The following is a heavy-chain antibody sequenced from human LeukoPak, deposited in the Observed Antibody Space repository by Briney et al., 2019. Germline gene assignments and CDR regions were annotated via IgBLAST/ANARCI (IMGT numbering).Heavy chain of an antibody. Sequence: SETLSLTCAVYGGSFSGYYWSWIRQPPGKGLEWIGEINHSGSTNYNPSLKSRVTISVDTSKNQFSLKLSSVTAANTAVYYCARGELYFDYWGQGTLVTVSS. CDR1: GGSFSGYY. V-gene: IGHV4-34*01. CDR3: ARGELYFDY. J-gene: IGHJ4*02. CDR2: INHSGST. D-gene: IGHD1-7*01.